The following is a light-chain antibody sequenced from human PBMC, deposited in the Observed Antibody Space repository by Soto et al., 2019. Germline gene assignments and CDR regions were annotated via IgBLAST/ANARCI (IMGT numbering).Light chain of an antibody. V-gene: IGKV3D-20*02. CDR3: HQRSNWPWT. J-gene: IGKJ1*01. CDR2: GAS. CDR1: QSVSSSY. Sequence: EIVLTQSPGTLSLSPGERATLSCRASQSVSSSYLAWYQQKPGQAPRLLIYGASSRATGIPDRFSGSGSGTDFTLTISSLEPEDFAVYYCHQRSNWPWTFGPGTKV.